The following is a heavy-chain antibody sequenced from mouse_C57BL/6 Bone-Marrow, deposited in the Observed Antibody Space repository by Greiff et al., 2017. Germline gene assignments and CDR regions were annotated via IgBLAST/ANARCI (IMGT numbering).Heavy chain of an antibody. Sequence: VQLQQSGAELVRPGASVKLSCTASGFNIKDDYMHWVKQRPEQGLEWIGWIDPENGDTEYASKFQGKATITADTSSNTAYLQLSSLTSEDTAVYYCTPIYYGNDPYAMDYWGQGTSVTVSA. D-gene: IGHD2-2*01. V-gene: IGHV14-4*01. CDR1: GFNIKDDY. CDR3: TPIYYGNDPYAMDY. J-gene: IGHJ4*01. CDR2: IDPENGDT.